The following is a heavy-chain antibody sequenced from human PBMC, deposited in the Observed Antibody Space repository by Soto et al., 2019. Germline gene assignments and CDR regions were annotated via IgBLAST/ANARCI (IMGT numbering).Heavy chain of an antibody. CDR3: ARARPSMVRGVIGYYYYYGMDV. V-gene: IGHV1-69*12. CDR2: IIPIFGTA. D-gene: IGHD3-10*01. Sequence: QVRLVQSGAEVKKPGSSVKVSCKASGGTFSSYAISWVRQAPGQGLEWMGGIIPIFGTANYAQKFQGRVTITADESTSTAYMELSSLRSEDTAVYYCARARPSMVRGVIGYYYYYGMDVWGQGTTVTVSS. CDR1: GGTFSSYA. J-gene: IGHJ6*02.